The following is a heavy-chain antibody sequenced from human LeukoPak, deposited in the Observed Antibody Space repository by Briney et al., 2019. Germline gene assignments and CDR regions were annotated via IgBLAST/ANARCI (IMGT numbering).Heavy chain of an antibody. D-gene: IGHD6-25*01. CDR1: GFTFSSYSM. CDR3: ARAQRHDAFDI. Sequence: GSLRLSCAASGFTFSSYSMNWVRQPPGKGLEWIGEIYHSGSTNYNPSLKSRVTISVDKSKNQFSLKLSSVTAADTAVYYCARAQRHDAFDIWGQGTMVTVSS. V-gene: IGHV4-4*02. CDR2: IYHSGST. J-gene: IGHJ3*02.